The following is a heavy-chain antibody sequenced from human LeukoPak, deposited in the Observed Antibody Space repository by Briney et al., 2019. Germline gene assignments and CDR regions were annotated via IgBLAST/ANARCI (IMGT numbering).Heavy chain of an antibody. J-gene: IGHJ4*02. CDR1: GGSISSYY. CDR3: ASLTSIAAAGGFDY. CDR2: IYTSGSN. V-gene: IGHV4-4*07. D-gene: IGHD6-13*01. Sequence: SETLSLTCTVSGGSISSYYWSWIRQPAGKGLEWIGRIYTSGSNNYNPSLKSRVTMSVDTSKNQFSLKLSSVTAADTAVYYCASLTSIAAAGGFDYWGQGTLVTVSS.